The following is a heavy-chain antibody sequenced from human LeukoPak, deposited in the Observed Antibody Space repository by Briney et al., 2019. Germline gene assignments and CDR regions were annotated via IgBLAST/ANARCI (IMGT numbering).Heavy chain of an antibody. D-gene: IGHD6-13*01. CDR1: GFTFSSYS. J-gene: IGHJ3*02. Sequence: GGSLRLSCAASGFTFSSYSMNWVRQAPGKGLEWVSSISSSSSYIYYADSVKGRFTISRDNAKNSLYLQMNSLRAEDTAVYYCAREYSSSWYSGFDIWGQGTMVTVSS. V-gene: IGHV3-21*01. CDR3: AREYSSSWYSGFDI. CDR2: ISSSSSYI.